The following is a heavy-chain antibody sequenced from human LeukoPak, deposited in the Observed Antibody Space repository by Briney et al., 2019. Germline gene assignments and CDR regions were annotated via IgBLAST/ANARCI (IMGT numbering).Heavy chain of an antibody. V-gene: IGHV4-34*01. CDR3: ARHPYYDFWSGEYNWFDP. D-gene: IGHD3-3*01. J-gene: IGHJ5*02. Sequence: SETLSLTCGVFGGSFSGSYWSWIRQPPGKGLEWIGEISHSGSISYNSSIKSRVTISVDTSKNQFSLKLSSVTAADTAVYYCARHPYYDFWSGEYNWFDPWGQGTLVTVSS. CDR1: GGSFSGSY. CDR2: ISHSGSI.